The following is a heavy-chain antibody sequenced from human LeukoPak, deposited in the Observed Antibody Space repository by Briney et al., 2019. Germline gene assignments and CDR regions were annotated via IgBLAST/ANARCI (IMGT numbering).Heavy chain of an antibody. Sequence: GGSLRLFCAASGFTFSSYWMHWVRQAPGKGLVWVSRIYSDGSSYTADSVKGRFSITRDNTKGSLFLQLNSLRAEDTAVYYCARDLGYCTNGVCHTRFDYWGQGTLVAVSS. CDR3: ARDLGYCTNGVCHTRFDY. V-gene: IGHV3-74*03. CDR2: IYSDGSSY. J-gene: IGHJ4*02. D-gene: IGHD2-8*01. CDR1: GFTFSSYW.